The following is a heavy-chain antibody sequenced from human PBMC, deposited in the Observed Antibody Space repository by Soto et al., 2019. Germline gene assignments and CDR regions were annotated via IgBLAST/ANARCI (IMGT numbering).Heavy chain of an antibody. J-gene: IGHJ4*02. D-gene: IGHD3-16*02. CDR1: GFTFRTYA. V-gene: IGHV3-23*01. CDR2: IFGSGGGI. CDR3: AKDRQPEGRWPFDH. Sequence: EVQLLESGGGLVQPGGSLRLSCAASGFTFRTYAMSWVRQAPGEGLEWVSGIFGSGGGISYADSVKGRFSISRDNSNNMLYLQMHSRRAEDTAVYYCAKDRQPEGRWPFDHWGQGTLVTVSS.